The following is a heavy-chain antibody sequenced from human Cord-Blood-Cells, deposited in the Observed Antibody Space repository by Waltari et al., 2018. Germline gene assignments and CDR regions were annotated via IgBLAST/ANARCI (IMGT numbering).Heavy chain of an antibody. CDR3: ARDLTGNLEWLLYDAFDI. CDR1: GYTFTGYY. CDR2: INPNSGGT. J-gene: IGHJ3*02. Sequence: QVQLVQSGAEVKKPGASVKVSCKASGYTFTGYYMHWVRQAPGQGLEWMGWINPNSGGTNYAQKFQGRVTMTRDTSISTAYMELSRLRSDDTAVYYCARDLTGNLEWLLYDAFDIWGQGTMVTVSS. V-gene: IGHV1-2*02. D-gene: IGHD3-3*01.